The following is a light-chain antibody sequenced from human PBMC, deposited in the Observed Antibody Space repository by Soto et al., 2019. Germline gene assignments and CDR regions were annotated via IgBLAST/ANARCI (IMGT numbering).Light chain of an antibody. CDR3: QQYSSSPLT. CDR1: QSVSSNY. Sequence: ENVLTQSPGTLSLSPGERATLSCRASQSVSSNYLAWYQQKPGQAPRLLIYGASSRATGIPDRFSGSGSGTDFPLTISRLEPEDFVVYYCQQYSSSPLTFGGGTKVEIK. CDR2: GAS. J-gene: IGKJ4*01. V-gene: IGKV3-20*01.